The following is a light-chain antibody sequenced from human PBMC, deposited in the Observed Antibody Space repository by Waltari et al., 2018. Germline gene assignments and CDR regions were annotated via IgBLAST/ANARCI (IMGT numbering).Light chain of an antibody. CDR1: STDVGRSSF. Sequence: QSALTQPASVSGSPGQSATISCTGTSTDVGRSSFFSWYQQHPGKAPKLIIHDDTERPSGVSDRFSGSKSANGASLTISGLQAEDEAHYYCCAYAGKVFGGGTRLTVL. CDR2: DDT. CDR3: CAYAGKV. V-gene: IGLV2-23*01. J-gene: IGLJ3*02.